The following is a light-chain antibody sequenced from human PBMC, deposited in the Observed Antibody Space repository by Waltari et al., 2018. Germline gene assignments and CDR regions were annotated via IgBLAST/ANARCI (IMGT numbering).Light chain of an antibody. V-gene: IGLV1-40*01. J-gene: IGLJ1*01. Sequence: QSVLTQPPSVSGAPGQRVTSPCSGSNSNNGAGYDGHRYQQLPGTAPNLLIYGNTNRPSGVPYRFSGSKSGTSASLAISGLRAEDEADFYCQSYDSSLSTYVFGTGTKLTVL. CDR3: QSYDSSLSTYV. CDR2: GNT. CDR1: NSNNGAGYD.